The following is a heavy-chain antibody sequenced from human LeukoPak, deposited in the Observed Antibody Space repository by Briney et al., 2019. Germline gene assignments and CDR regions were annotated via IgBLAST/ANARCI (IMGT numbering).Heavy chain of an antibody. CDR3: ATLREYCGGDCPFDY. V-gene: IGHV3-23*01. CDR1: GFTFSSYA. Sequence: GGSLRLSCAASGFTFSSYAMSWVRQAPGKGLEWVSAISGGGGSTYYADSVKGRFTISRDNSKNTLYLQMNSLRAEDTAVYYCATLREYCGGDCPFDYWGQGTLVTVSS. D-gene: IGHD2-21*02. J-gene: IGHJ4*02. CDR2: ISGGGGST.